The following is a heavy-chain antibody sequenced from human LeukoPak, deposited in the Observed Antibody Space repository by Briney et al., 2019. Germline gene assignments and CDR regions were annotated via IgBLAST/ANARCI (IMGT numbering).Heavy chain of an antibody. CDR2: ISAYSGNA. CDR3: ARASRCYASGSLPFDY. J-gene: IGHJ4*02. CDR1: GYTFIAYG. Sequence: ASVKVSCKASGYTFIAYGISWVRQAPGQGLEWMGWISAYSGNANYAQKVQGRVTVTTDTSTSTAYMELTSLTSDDTAVYYCARASRCYASGSLPFDYWGQGTPVTVSS. D-gene: IGHD3-10*01. V-gene: IGHV1-18*01.